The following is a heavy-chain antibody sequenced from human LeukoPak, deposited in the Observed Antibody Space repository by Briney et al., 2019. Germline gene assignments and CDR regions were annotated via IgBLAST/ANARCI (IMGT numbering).Heavy chain of an antibody. D-gene: IGHD6-19*01. CDR2: INQDGSEK. J-gene: IGHJ4*02. V-gene: IGHV3-7*01. Sequence: GGSLRLSGAASGFTFSSYRMSWVGQAPGKGLEWLANINQDGSEKYYVDPVKGRFTISTDNATNSLYLQMNSLRAEATALYSGGRGRRVAVAGTEEFDYWGQGTLVTVSS. CDR3: GRGRRVAVAGTEEFDY. CDR1: GFTFSSYR.